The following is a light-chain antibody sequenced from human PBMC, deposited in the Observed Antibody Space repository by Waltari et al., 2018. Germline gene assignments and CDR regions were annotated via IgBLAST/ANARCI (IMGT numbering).Light chain of an antibody. CDR3: QQYYSTPLT. CDR1: QSVLYSSNNKNY. Sequence: DIVMTQSPDSLAVSLGERATINCKSSQSVLYSSNNKNYLAWYQQKPGQPPKLLIYWASTRESGVPDGFSGSGSGTDFTLTISSLQAADVAVYYCQQYYSTPLTFGGGTKVEIK. J-gene: IGKJ4*01. V-gene: IGKV4-1*01. CDR2: WAS.